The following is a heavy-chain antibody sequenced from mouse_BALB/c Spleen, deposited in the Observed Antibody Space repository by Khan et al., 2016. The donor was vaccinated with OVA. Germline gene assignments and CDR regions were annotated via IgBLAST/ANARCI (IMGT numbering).Heavy chain of an antibody. V-gene: IGHV1S41*01. J-gene: IGHJ4*01. CDR2: ITPGRDSS. CDR3: ARSNYYGSGLYAMDY. D-gene: IGHD1-1*01. CDR1: GYTFTSYW. Sequence: DLVKPGASVKLSCKASGYTFTSYWINWTKQRPGQGLEWIGQITPGRDSSYYNGMVKGKAILTVDTASSTAYIQLSSLSSEDSSVYFCARSNYYGSGLYAMDYWGQGTSVTVSS.